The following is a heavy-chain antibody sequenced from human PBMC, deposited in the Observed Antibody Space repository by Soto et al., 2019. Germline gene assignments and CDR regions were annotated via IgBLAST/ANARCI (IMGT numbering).Heavy chain of an antibody. CDR1: GFTFRNYD. CDR2: ISAAGDA. V-gene: IGHV3-13*01. Sequence: EVQLVESGGGLVQPGGSLRLSCEASGFTFRNYDMHWVRQGTGKGLEWVSGISAAGDADYADSVEGRLTIARENTQNSFFLQMNSLRVGDTAVYYCARTVRDFYGLDVWGRGTTVIVSS. CDR3: ARTVRDFYGLDV. J-gene: IGHJ6*04.